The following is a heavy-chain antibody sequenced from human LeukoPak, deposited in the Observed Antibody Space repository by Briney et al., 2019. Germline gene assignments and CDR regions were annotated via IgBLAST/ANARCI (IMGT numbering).Heavy chain of an antibody. V-gene: IGHV4-34*01. J-gene: IGHJ4*02. CDR1: GGSFSGYY. CDR2: INHSGST. Sequence: SETLSLTCAVYGGSFSGYYWSWIRQPPGKGLEWIGEINHSGSTNYNPSLKSRVTISVDTSKNQFSLKLSSVTAADTAVYYCARGIYGDYVNYWGQGTLVTVSS. D-gene: IGHD4-17*01. CDR3: ARGIYGDYVNY.